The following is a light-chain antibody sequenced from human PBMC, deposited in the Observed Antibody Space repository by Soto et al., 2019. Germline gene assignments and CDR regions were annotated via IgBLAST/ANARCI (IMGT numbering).Light chain of an antibody. CDR2: DVS. V-gene: IGLV2-14*01. J-gene: IGLJ1*01. CDR3: SSYTGSSTPFYA. CDR1: SSDVGGYNY. Sequence: QSALTQPASVSGSPGQSITISCTETSSDVGGYNYVSWYQQHPGKAPKLMIYDVSNRPSGVSNRFSGSKSGNTASLTISGLQVEDEANYYCSSYTGSSTPFYAFGPGTKVT.